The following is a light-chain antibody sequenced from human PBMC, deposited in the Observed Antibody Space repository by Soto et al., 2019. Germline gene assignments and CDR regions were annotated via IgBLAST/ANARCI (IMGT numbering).Light chain of an antibody. CDR1: QSISSSY. CDR3: HLYGSCKMFC. CDR2: AAS. V-gene: IGKV3-20*01. Sequence: EIVLTQSPGTLPLSPGEGATLSCRASQSISSSYLAWYQQKPGQAPRLLIYAASSRATGIPDRFSGSWSGTEFTVTISGLKREDSKVYCCHLYGSCKMFCFGEGNKLEIK. J-gene: IGKJ2*03.